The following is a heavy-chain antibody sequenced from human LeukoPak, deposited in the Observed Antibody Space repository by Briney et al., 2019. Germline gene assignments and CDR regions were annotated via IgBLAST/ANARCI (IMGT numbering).Heavy chain of an antibody. J-gene: IGHJ3*02. CDR2: ISSSGSTI. D-gene: IGHD4-17*01. Sequence: GSLRLSCAASGFTFSDYYMSWIRQAPGKGLEWVSYISSSGSTIFYADSVMGRFTISRDNAKNSLYLQMNSLRAEDTAVYYCYGDYDLYDAFDIWGQGTMVTVSS. CDR3: YGDYDLYDAFDI. CDR1: GFTFSDYY. V-gene: IGHV3-11*01.